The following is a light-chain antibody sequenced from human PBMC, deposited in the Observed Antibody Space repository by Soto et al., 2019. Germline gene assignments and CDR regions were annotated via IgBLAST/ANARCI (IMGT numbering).Light chain of an antibody. Sequence: QSVLTQPASVSGSPGQSITISCTGTSSDVGGYEYVSWYQQHPGKAPKLMIYEVTNRPSGVSNRFSGSKSGNTASLTISGLQAEDEADYYCSSYTSGSTYVFGTGTKVTVL. CDR3: SSYTSGSTYV. V-gene: IGLV2-14*01. CDR2: EVT. CDR1: SSDVGGYEY. J-gene: IGLJ1*01.